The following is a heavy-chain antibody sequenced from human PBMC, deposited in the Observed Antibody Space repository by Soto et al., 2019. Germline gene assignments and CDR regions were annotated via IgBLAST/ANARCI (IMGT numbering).Heavy chain of an antibody. CDR2: ISYDGSNK. CDR1: GFTFSSYA. Sequence: GGSLRLSCAASGFTFSSYAMHWVRQAPGKGLEWVAVISYDGSNKYYADSVKGRFTISRDNSKNTLYLQMNSLRAEDTAVYYCARETYYDFWSGPYYGMXVWGQGTTVXVS. D-gene: IGHD3-3*01. CDR3: ARETYYDFWSGPYYGMXV. J-gene: IGHJ6*02. V-gene: IGHV3-30-3*01.